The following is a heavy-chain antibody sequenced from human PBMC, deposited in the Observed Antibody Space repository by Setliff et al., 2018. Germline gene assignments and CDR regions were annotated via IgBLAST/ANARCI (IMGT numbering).Heavy chain of an antibody. CDR3: ARDRVTTLENYYYYYGMDV. D-gene: IGHD4-17*01. Sequence: PSETLSLTCTVSGGSISSSSYYWGWIRQPPGKGLEWIGSIYYSGSTYYNPSLKSRVTISVDTSKNQSSLKLSSVTAADTAVYYCARDRVTTLENYYYYYGMDVWGQGTTVTVSS. V-gene: IGHV4-39*07. J-gene: IGHJ6*02. CDR1: GGSISSSSYY. CDR2: IYYSGST.